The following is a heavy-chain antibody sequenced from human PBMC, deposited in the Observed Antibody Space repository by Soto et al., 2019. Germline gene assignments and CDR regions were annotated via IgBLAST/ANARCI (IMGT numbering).Heavy chain of an antibody. CDR2: IWYDGSNK. V-gene: IGHV3-33*01. J-gene: IGHJ6*02. D-gene: IGHD6-13*01. Sequence: PGGSLRLSCAASGFTFSSYGMHWVRQAPGKGLEWVAVIWYDGSNKYYADSVKGRFTISRDNSKNTLYLQMNSLRAEDTAVYYCARVPLGNYYYYGMDGWGQGTTVTVSS. CDR3: ARVPLGNYYYYGMDG. CDR1: GFTFSSYG.